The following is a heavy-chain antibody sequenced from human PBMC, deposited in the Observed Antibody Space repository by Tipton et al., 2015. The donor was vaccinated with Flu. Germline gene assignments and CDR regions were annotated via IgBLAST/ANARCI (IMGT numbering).Heavy chain of an antibody. CDR1: GFTFSHYE. V-gene: IGHV3-48*03. CDR3: ARTLNFDS. CDR2: ISAASVTI. J-gene: IGHJ5*01. Sequence: SLRLSCVGSGFTFSHYEMNWVRQAPGKGLEWLSYISAASVTIYYADSVKGRFTISRDNAENSLYLQMNSLRVEDSAVYYCARTLNFDSWGQGTLVTVSS.